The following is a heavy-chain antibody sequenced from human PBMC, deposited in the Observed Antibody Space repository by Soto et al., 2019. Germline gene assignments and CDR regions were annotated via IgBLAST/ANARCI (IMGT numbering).Heavy chain of an antibody. D-gene: IGHD6-19*01. Sequence: EVQLVESGGGLVQPGGSLRLSCAASGFTFSSYWMNWVRQAPGKGLEWVDNIKQDGTEKYYVDSVKDRFTISRDNAKSSLHLQLNSLRADDTAVYYCAGGTGWFIVDWGQGTLVTVSS. V-gene: IGHV3-7*02. J-gene: IGHJ4*02. CDR3: AGGTGWFIVD. CDR1: GFTFSSYW. CDR2: IKQDGTEK.